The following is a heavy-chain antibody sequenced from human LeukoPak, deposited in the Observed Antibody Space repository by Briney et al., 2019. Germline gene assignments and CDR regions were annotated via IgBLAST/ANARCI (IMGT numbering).Heavy chain of an antibody. Sequence: GGSLRLSCAASGFTVSSNYMSWVRQAPGKGLEWVSVIYSGGSTYYADSVKGRFTISRDNSKNTLYLQMNSLRAEDTAVYYCARAVMAVAAWFDPWGQGTLVTVSS. CDR1: GFTVSSNY. V-gene: IGHV3-66*01. J-gene: IGHJ5*02. CDR3: ARAVMAVAAWFDP. D-gene: IGHD6-19*01. CDR2: IYSGGST.